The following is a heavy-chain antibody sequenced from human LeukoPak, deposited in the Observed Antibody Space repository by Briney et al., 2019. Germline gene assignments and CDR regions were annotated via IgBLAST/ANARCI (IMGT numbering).Heavy chain of an antibody. CDR3: ARGQGATVPQVGKNWFDP. D-gene: IGHD1-26*01. CDR1: GGSISSYY. J-gene: IGHJ5*02. CDR2: IYYSGST. Sequence: SETLSLTCTVSGGSISSYYWSWIRQPPGKGLEWIGYIYYSGSTNYNPSLKSRVTISVDTSKNQFSLKLISVTAADTAVYYCARGQGATVPQVGKNWFDPWGQGTRVIVSS. V-gene: IGHV4-59*12.